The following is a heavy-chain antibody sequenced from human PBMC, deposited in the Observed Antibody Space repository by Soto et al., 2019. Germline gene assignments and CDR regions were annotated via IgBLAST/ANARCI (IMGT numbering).Heavy chain of an antibody. J-gene: IGHJ3*02. V-gene: IGHV3-23*01. D-gene: IGHD2-2*01. CDR3: ARVANQLLWDAFDI. Sequence: TGGSLRLSCAASGFTFSSHAMSWVRQAPGKGLEGVSAISGSGDSTDYVDSVKGRFTISRDNSKNTLYLQMNSLRAEDTAVYYCARVANQLLWDAFDIWGQGTMVTVSS. CDR2: ISGSGDST. CDR1: GFTFSSHA.